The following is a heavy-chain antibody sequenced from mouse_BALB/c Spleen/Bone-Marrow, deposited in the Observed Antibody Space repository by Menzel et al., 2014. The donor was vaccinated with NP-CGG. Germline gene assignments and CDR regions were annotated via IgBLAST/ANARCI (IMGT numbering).Heavy chain of an antibody. D-gene: IGHD1-2*01. CDR1: GYSITSGYY. Sequence: ESGPGLVKPSQSLSLPCSVTGYSITSGYYCNWIRQFPGNKLEWMGYISYDGSNNYNPSLKNRISITRDTSKNQFFLKLNSVTTEDTATYYCAQATATWFAYWGQGTLVTVSA. V-gene: IGHV3-6*02. CDR3: AQATATWFAY. CDR2: ISYDGSN. J-gene: IGHJ3*01.